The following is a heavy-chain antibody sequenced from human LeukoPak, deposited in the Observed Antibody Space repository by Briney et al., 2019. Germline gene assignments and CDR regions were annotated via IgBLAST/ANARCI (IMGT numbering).Heavy chain of an antibody. D-gene: IGHD3-3*01. CDR1: GFTFSNYW. Sequence: GGSLRLSCAASGFTFSNYWMTWVRQAPGKGLEWVANINRDGSERYYVDSVKGRFTISRDDAKSSLYLQMNSLRAEDTAVYYCARDREYYDFWSGYSDYWGQGTLVTVSS. CDR2: INRDGSER. V-gene: IGHV3-7*03. J-gene: IGHJ4*02. CDR3: ARDREYYDFWSGYSDY.